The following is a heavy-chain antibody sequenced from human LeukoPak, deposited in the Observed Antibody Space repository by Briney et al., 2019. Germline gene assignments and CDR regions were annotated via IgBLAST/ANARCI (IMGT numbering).Heavy chain of an antibody. D-gene: IGHD2-2*01. CDR3: ASGRVVVPAAMSASDI. CDR1: GYTFTGYY. V-gene: IGHV1-2*02. J-gene: IGHJ3*02. CDR2: INPNSGGT. Sequence: ASVKVSCKASGYTFTGYYMHWVPQDPGQGLALKACINPNSGGTNYAQKFQGRVTMTRDTSISTAYMELSRLRSDDTAVYYCASGRVVVPAAMSASDIWGQGTMVTVSS.